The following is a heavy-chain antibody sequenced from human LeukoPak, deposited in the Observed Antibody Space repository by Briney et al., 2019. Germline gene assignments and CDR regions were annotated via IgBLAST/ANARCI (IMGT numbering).Heavy chain of an antibody. Sequence: GGPLRLSCAASGFTFSSYAMSWVRQAPGKGLEWVSAISGSGGSTYYADSVKGRFTISRDNSKNTLYLQMNSLRAEDTAVYYCAKDLESGYSSSSPDYWGQGTLVTVSS. V-gene: IGHV3-23*01. CDR1: GFTFSSYA. D-gene: IGHD6-6*01. J-gene: IGHJ4*02. CDR3: AKDLESGYSSSSPDY. CDR2: ISGSGGST.